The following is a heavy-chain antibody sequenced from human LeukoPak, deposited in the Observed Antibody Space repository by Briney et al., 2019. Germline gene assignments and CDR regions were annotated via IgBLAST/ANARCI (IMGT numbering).Heavy chain of an antibody. V-gene: IGHV3-9*02. CDR3: AKDMLTVATYAFDI. J-gene: IGHJ3*02. CDR1: GFTSDDYA. D-gene: IGHD4-17*01. CDR2: ISWNSGSI. Sequence: GGSLRLSCAASGFTSDDYAMHWVRQAPGKGLEWVSGISWNSGSIGYADSVKGRFTISRDNAKNSLYLQMNSLRAEDTALYYCAKDMLTVATYAFDIWGQGTMVTVSS.